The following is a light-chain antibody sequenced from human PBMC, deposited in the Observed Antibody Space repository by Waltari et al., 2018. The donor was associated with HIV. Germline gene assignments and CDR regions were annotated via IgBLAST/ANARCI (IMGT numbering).Light chain of an antibody. CDR2: DVS. V-gene: IGLV2-11*01. J-gene: IGLJ2*01. CDR3: CSYAGSYTLV. CDR1: SSDVGGYNY. Sequence: GQSVTISCTGTSSDVGGYNYVSWYQQHPGKAHKLMIYDVSKRPSGVPDRFSGSKSGNTASLTISGLQAEDEADYYCCSYAGSYTLVFGGGTKLTVL.